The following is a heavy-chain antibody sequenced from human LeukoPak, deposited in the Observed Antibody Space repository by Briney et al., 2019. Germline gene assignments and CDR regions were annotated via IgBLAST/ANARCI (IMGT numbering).Heavy chain of an antibody. Sequence: GRSLRLSCAASGVTFSDYAMHWVRQAPGKGLEWVAVIWDDGSNKYYADSVKGRFTISRDNSKNTLYLQMNSLRAEDTAIYYCAREQGSRGYYYARYYYGMDVWGQGTTVTVSS. CDR3: AREQGSRGYYYARYYYGMDV. D-gene: IGHD3-22*01. V-gene: IGHV3-33*01. CDR1: GVTFSDYA. CDR2: IWDDGSNK. J-gene: IGHJ6*02.